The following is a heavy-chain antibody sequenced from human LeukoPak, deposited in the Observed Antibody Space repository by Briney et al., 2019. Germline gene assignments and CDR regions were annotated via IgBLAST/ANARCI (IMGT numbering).Heavy chain of an antibody. Sequence: PGGSLRLSRAASGFTLSDYYMSGIRQAPGKGLEWVSYISISGSTTDYAASAKGRFTISRDNAKNSLYLQMNSLRAEDTAVYYCAIAMVRGVIFWWGEGTLVTVSS. CDR2: ISISGSTT. V-gene: IGHV3-11*04. J-gene: IGHJ4*02. CDR3: AIAMVRGVIFW. CDR1: GFTLSDYY. D-gene: IGHD3-10*01.